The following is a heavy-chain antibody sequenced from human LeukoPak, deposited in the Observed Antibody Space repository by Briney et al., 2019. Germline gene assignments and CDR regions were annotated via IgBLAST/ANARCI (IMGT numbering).Heavy chain of an antibody. CDR3: ARENSGSYREFDY. CDR1: GGSISSYY. Sequence: SETLSLTCTVSGGSISSYYWSWIRQPAGKGLEWIGRIYTSGSTNYNAFLKSRVSMSVDTSKNQFSLKLGSVTAADTAVFYCARENSGSYREFDYWGQGTLVTVSS. V-gene: IGHV4-4*07. J-gene: IGHJ4*02. CDR2: IYTSGST. D-gene: IGHD1-26*01.